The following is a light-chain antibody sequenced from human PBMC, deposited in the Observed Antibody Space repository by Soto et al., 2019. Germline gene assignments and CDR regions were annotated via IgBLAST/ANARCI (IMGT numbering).Light chain of an antibody. CDR2: DAS. CDR1: QSVSSY. Sequence: EIVLTQSPATLSLSPGERATLSYRASQSVSSYLAWYQQKPGQAPRLLIYDASNRATGIPARFSGSGSGTDFTLTISSLEPEAFAVYYCQQRSNWPTITFGQGTRLEIK. V-gene: IGKV3-11*01. J-gene: IGKJ5*01. CDR3: QQRSNWPTIT.